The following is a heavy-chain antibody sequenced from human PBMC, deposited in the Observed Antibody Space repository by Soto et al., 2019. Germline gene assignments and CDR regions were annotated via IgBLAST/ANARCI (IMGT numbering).Heavy chain of an antibody. D-gene: IGHD3-22*01. V-gene: IGHV4-31*03. J-gene: IGHJ4*02. Sequence: QVQLQESGPGLVKLSQTLSLTCTVSGASISSGGYYWSWTRQHPGKGLDWIGYIHYSGRTYYNPSLRSRVIISVDTSRNQFSLKLSSVTAADTAVYYCATVPDSTGSIRFAFDYWGQGTLVTVSS. CDR1: GASISSGGYY. CDR2: IHYSGRT. CDR3: ATVPDSTGSIRFAFDY.